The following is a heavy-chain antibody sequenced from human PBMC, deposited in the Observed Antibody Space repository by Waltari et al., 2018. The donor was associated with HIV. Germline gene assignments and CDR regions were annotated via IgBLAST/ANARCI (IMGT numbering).Heavy chain of an antibody. V-gene: IGHV4-39*01. CDR1: AVPLTTSKYY. J-gene: IGHJ2*01. CDR2: IYYGGRT. Sequence: QLQESGPGLVKPSENLPITCSVSAVPLTTSKYYWSWVRQSPGKGLEWMGTIYYGGRTYNNPSLKSRLNISIDTSKNRFSLNVTSVTAADTAVYCARHSGPFVHYFDVWGRGALVAVSS. D-gene: IGHD3-10*01. CDR3: ARHSGPFVHYFDV.